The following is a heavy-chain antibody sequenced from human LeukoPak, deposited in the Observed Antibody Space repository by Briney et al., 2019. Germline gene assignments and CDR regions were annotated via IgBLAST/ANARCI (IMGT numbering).Heavy chain of an antibody. CDR1: GYTFTAYY. J-gene: IGHJ4*02. CDR2: ISPSAGST. D-gene: IGHD1-20*01. CDR3: ARAYNWNDKFDY. Sequence: ASVKVSCKASGYTFTAYYMHWVRQAPGQGLEWMGVISPSAGSTTYAQKFQGRVTMTRDTSTNTVYMELSSLRSEDTAVYYCARAYNWNDKFDYWGQGTLVTVSS. V-gene: IGHV1-46*01.